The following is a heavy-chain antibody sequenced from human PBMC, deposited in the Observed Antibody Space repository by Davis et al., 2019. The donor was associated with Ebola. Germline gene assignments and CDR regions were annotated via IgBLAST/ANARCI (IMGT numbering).Heavy chain of an antibody. CDR1: GGSISTSY. CDR2: IYYSGTT. J-gene: IGHJ5*02. CDR3: AREHYDFWSGYYSGNWFDP. D-gene: IGHD3-3*01. V-gene: IGHV4-59*01. Sequence: MPSETLSLTCTVSGGSISTSYWSWIRQPPGKGLEWIGYIYYSGTTNYNPSLRSRVTLSIDTSKNQFSLKLSSVTAADTAVYYCAREHYDFWSGYYSGNWFDPWGQGTLVTVSS.